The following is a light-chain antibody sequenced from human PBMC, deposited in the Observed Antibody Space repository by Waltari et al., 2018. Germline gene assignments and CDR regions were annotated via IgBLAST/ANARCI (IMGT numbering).Light chain of an antibody. J-gene: IGLJ3*02. Sequence: QPALTQPASVSGSPGQSITISCTATSSDVGSYALVSWYQQHPGRAPKLMIYEGSKRPSGVSNRFSGSKSGNTASLTISGLQAEDEADYYCCSYAGSNWVFGGGTKLTVL. CDR1: SSDVGSYAL. CDR2: EGS. V-gene: IGLV2-23*01. CDR3: CSYAGSNWV.